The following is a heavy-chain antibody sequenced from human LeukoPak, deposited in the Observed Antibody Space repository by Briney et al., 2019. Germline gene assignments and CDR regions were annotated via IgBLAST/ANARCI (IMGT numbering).Heavy chain of an antibody. CDR1: GFTFSDYY. V-gene: IGHV3-11*04. Sequence: GGSLRLSCAASGFTFSDYYMSWVRQAPGKGLEWVSYISSSSSTIYYADSVKGRFTISRDNAKNSLYLQMNSLRDEDTAVYYCARDANDYVWGSYRYWGQGTLVTVSS. J-gene: IGHJ4*02. CDR3: ARDANDYVWGSYRY. CDR2: ISSSSSTI. D-gene: IGHD3-16*02.